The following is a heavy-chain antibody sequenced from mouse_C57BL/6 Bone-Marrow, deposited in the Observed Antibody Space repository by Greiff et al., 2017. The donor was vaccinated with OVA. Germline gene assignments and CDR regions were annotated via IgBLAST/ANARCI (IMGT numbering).Heavy chain of an antibody. CDR3: ARQGAWFAY. J-gene: IGHJ3*01. Sequence: QVQLQQPGAELVRPGTSVKLSCKASGYTFTSYWMHWVKQRPGQGLEWIGVIDPSDSYTNYNQKFKGKATLTVDTSSSTAYMQLSSLTSEDSAVYYWARQGAWFAYWGQGTLVTVSA. CDR1: GYTFTSYW. V-gene: IGHV1-59*01. CDR2: IDPSDSYT.